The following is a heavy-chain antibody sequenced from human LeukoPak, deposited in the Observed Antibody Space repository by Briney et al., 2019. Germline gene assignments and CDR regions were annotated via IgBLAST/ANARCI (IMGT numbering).Heavy chain of an antibody. D-gene: IGHD3-10*01. CDR1: GFTFSTYT. Sequence: GGSLRLSCAASGFTFSTYTMYWLRQTPGKGLEWVTFISYDGSNEDYADSVRGRFTISRDNSKNTLYLQMTSLRAEDTAVYYCATPREGNSRDFDYWGQGTLATVSS. CDR2: ISYDGSNE. J-gene: IGHJ4*02. V-gene: IGHV3-30-3*01. CDR3: ATPREGNSRDFDY.